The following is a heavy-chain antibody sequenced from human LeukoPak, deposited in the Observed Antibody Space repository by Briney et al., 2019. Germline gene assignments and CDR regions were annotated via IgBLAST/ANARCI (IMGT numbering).Heavy chain of an antibody. V-gene: IGHV1-2*02. D-gene: IGHD3-22*01. J-gene: IGHJ4*02. Sequence: ASVKVSCKASGYTFTGYYLHWVRQPPGQGLEWIGWINPTSGGTNYAQKLQGRVTMTRDTSISTAYMELSRLRSDDTAVYYCARVLNDSSGYNYPYWGQGTLVTVSS. CDR3: ARVLNDSSGYNYPY. CDR1: GYTFTGYY. CDR2: INPTSGGT.